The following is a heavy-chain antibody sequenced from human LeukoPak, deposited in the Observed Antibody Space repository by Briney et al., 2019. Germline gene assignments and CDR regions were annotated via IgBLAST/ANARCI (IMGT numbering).Heavy chain of an antibody. V-gene: IGHV1-69*04. J-gene: IGHJ6*02. Sequence: GASVKVSCKASGGTFSSYTISWVRQAPGQGLEWMGRIIPILGIANYAQKFQGRVTITADKSTSTAYMELSSPRSEDTAVYYCARDDFWSGYSHYYYYYYGMDVWGQGTTVTVSS. CDR3: ARDDFWSGYSHYYYYYYGMDV. D-gene: IGHD3-3*01. CDR2: IIPILGIA. CDR1: GGTFSSYT.